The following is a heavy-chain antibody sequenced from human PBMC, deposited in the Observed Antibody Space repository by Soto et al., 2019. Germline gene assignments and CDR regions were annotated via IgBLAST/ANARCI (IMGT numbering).Heavy chain of an antibody. V-gene: IGHV1-2*02. J-gene: IGHJ3*02. CDR3: ARGAVNYYDFWSGYNSDAFDI. CDR2: INPNSGGT. CDR1: GYTFTGYY. Sequence: QVQLVQSGAEVKKPGASVKVSCKASGYTFTGYYMHWVRQAPGQGLEWMGWINPNSGGTNYAQKFQGRVTMTRDTSISTAYMELSRLRSDDTAVYYCARGAVNYYDFWSGYNSDAFDIWGQGTMVTVSS. D-gene: IGHD3-3*01.